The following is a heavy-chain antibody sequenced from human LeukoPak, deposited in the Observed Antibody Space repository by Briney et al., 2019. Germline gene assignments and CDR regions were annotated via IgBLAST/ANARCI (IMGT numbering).Heavy chain of an antibody. V-gene: IGHV1-8*01. CDR1: GYTFTSYD. Sequence: ASVKVSCKASGYTFTSYDINWVRQATGQGLEWMGWMSPNSGNTGYAQKSQGRVTMTRNTSISTAYMELSSLRSEDTAVYYCARGNEPSSWWFDPWGQGTLVTVSS. J-gene: IGHJ5*02. CDR2: MSPNSGNT. D-gene: IGHD2-2*01. CDR3: ARGNEPSSWWFDP.